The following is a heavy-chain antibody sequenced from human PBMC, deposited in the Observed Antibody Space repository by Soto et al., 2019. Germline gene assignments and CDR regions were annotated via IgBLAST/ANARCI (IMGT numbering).Heavy chain of an antibody. CDR1: GGSISNYY. Sequence: SETLSLTCIVSGGSISNYYWSWIRQPPGKGLEWIGYIYYSGSTNYNPSLQSRVTISVDTSKNQFSLKLSSVTAADTAVYYCARGVLADPAPFDYWGQGNLVIVSS. J-gene: IGHJ4*02. D-gene: IGHD3-3*02. V-gene: IGHV4-59*01. CDR2: IYYSGST. CDR3: ARGVLADPAPFDY.